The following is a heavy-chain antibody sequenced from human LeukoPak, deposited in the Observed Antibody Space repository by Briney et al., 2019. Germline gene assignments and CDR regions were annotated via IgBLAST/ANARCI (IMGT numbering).Heavy chain of an antibody. D-gene: IGHD3-22*01. V-gene: IGHV4-30-2*01. J-gene: IGHJ3*02. CDR3: ARGGYYYDSSGYLNDAFDI. Sequence: SETLSLTCAVSGGSISSGGYSWSWIGQPPGKGLEWIGYIYHSGSTYYNPSLKSRVTISVDRSKNQFSLKLSSVTAADTAVYYCARGGYYYDSSGYLNDAFDIWGQGTMVTVSS. CDR1: GGSISSGGYS. CDR2: IYHSGST.